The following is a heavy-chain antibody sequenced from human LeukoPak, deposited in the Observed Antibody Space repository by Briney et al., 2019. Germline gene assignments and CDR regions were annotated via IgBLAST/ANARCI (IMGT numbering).Heavy chain of an antibody. J-gene: IGHJ4*02. V-gene: IGHV4-30-2*01. CDR1: GGSISSGGNS. Sequence: SQTLSLTCTVSGGSISSGGNSWNWIRQPPGKGLEWIGYIYHSGSTYYNPSLKSRVTMLVDRSKNQFSLRLSSVTAADTAVYYCAREKWTQLGGRPFDYWGQGTLVTVSS. CDR3: AREKWTQLGGRPFDY. CDR2: IYHSGST. D-gene: IGHD6-13*01.